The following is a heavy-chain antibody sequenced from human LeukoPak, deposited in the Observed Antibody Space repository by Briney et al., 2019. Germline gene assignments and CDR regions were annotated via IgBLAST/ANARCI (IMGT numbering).Heavy chain of an antibody. CDR1: GFTFSSYW. J-gene: IGHJ4*02. Sequence: PGRSLRLSCAASGFTFSSYWMSWVRQAPGKGLEWVANIKQDGSEKYYVDSVKGRFTISRDNAKNSLYLQMNSLRAEDTAVYYCARGYDFWRGIWDYWGQGTLVTVSS. CDR3: ARGYDFWRGIWDY. CDR2: IKQDGSEK. V-gene: IGHV3-7*04. D-gene: IGHD3-3*01.